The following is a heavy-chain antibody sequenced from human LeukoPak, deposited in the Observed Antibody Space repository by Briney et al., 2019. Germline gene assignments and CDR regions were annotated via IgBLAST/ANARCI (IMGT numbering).Heavy chain of an antibody. CDR2: ISYDGSNK. CDR3: ARGGGEVVGPFDY. V-gene: IGHV3-30*01. CDR1: GFTFSSYA. D-gene: IGHD2-2*01. J-gene: IGHJ4*02. Sequence: GRSLRLSCAASGFTFSSYAMHWVRQTPGKGLEWVAVISYDGSNKYYADSVKGRFTISRDNSKNTLYLQMNSLRAEDTAVYYCARGGGEVVGPFDYWGQGTLVTVSS.